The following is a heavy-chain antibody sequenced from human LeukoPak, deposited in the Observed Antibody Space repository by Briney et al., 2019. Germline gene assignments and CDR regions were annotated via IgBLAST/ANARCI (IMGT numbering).Heavy chain of an antibody. V-gene: IGHV4-39*01. J-gene: IGHJ3*02. D-gene: IGHD2/OR15-2a*01. CDR3: ARHRRFFNAFDI. CDR1: GGSISSSSYY. Sequence: SETLSLTCTVSGGSISSSSYYWGWIRQPPGKGLEWIGSIYYSGSTYYNPSLKSRVTTSVDTSKNQFSLKLSSVTAADTAVYYCARHRRFFNAFDIWGQGTMVTVSS. CDR2: IYYSGST.